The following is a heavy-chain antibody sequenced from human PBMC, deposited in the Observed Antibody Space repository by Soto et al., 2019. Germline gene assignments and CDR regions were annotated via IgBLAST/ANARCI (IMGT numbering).Heavy chain of an antibody. CDR2: ISYDGSNK. J-gene: IGHJ4*02. Sequence: QVQLVESGGGVVQPGRSLRLSCAASGFTFSSYAMHWVRQAPGKGLEWVAVISYDGSNKYYADSVKGRFTISRDNSKNTLYLQMNSLRAEDTAVYYCARDYELVTDYWGQGTLVTVSS. D-gene: IGHD3-10*01. V-gene: IGHV3-30-3*01. CDR3: ARDYELVTDY. CDR1: GFTFSSYA.